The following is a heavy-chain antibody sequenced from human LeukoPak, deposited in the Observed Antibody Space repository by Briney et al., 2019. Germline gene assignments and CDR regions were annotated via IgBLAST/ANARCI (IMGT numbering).Heavy chain of an antibody. CDR3: ARANSYGSGSLVN. Sequence: ASVKVSCKASGYTFTGYYMHWVRQAPGQGLEWMGWINPNSGGTNYAQKFQGRVTMTRDTSISTAYMELSRLRSDDTAVYYCARANSYGSGSLVNWGQGTLVTVS. V-gene: IGHV1-2*02. CDR1: GYTFTGYY. J-gene: IGHJ4*02. D-gene: IGHD3-10*01. CDR2: INPNSGGT.